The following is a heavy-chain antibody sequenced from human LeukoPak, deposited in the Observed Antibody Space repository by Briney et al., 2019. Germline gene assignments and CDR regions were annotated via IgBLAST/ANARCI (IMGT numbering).Heavy chain of an antibody. CDR3: ARGPRYSFY. CDR2: IYIDGTT. Sequence: GGSLRLSCAASGFIVSHNYMTWVRQAPGKGLEWTSVIYIDGTTYYADSVKGRITISRDQANNTLYLQMNTLRDEDTAVYYCARGPRYSFYWGQGTLVSVSS. D-gene: IGHD6-13*01. J-gene: IGHJ4*02. CDR1: GFIVSHNY. V-gene: IGHV3-53*01.